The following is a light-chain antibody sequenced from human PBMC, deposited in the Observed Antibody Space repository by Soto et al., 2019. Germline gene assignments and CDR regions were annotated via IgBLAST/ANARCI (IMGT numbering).Light chain of an antibody. CDR3: SSYAGSNNFV. CDR1: SSDVGYYDY. V-gene: IGLV2-8*01. CDR2: KVT. J-gene: IGLJ1*01. Sequence: QSVLTQPPSASGFPGQSVTISCTGTSSDVGYYDYVSWYQQHPGKAPKLVIYKVTKRPSGVPDRVSASKSGNTASLTVSGLRAEDEADYYCSSYAGSNNFVFXRGTKVTVL.